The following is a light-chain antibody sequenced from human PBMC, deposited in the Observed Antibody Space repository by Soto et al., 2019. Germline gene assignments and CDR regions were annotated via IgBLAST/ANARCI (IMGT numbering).Light chain of an antibody. V-gene: IGLV1-44*01. CDR2: SNY. CDR1: SSNIGSNT. J-gene: IGLJ2*01. CDR3: CSYAGSSTLV. Sequence: QSVLTQPPSASGTPGQRVTISCSGSSSNIGSNTVNWYQQLPGTAPKLLIYSNYQRPSGVPDRFSGSKSGTSASLTISGLQAEEEADYYCCSYAGSSTLVFGGGTKLTVL.